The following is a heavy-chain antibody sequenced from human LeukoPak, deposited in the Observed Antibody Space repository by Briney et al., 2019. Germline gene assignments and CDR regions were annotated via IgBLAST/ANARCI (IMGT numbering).Heavy chain of an antibody. CDR3: ARVVGAMDY. J-gene: IGHJ4*02. V-gene: IGHV3-30-3*01. D-gene: IGHD1-26*01. CDR2: ISYDGSNK. Sequence: PGRSLRLSCAASGFTFSSYAMHWVRQAPGKGLEWVAFISYDGSNKYYADSVKGRLTISRDNSKNTLYWQMNSLRAENTAVYYCARVVGAMDYWGQGTLVTVSS. CDR1: GFTFSSYA.